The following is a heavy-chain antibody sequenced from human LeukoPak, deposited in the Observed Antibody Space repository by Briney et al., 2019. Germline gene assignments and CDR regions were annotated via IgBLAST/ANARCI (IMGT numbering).Heavy chain of an antibody. D-gene: IGHD5-18*01. CDR1: GGSISSYY. V-gene: IGHV4-59*01. J-gene: IGHJ4*02. Sequence: SETLSLTCTVSGGSISSYYWSWIRQPPGKGLEWIGYIYYSGSTNYNPSLKSRVTISVDTSKNQLSLKLSSVTAADTAVYYCARDRGYSSLDYWGQGTLVTVSS. CDR2: IYYSGST. CDR3: ARDRGYSSLDY.